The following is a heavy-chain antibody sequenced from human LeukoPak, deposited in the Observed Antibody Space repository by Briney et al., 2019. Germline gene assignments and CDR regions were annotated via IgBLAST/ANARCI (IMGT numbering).Heavy chain of an antibody. D-gene: IGHD1-26*01. CDR3: ARDGRLIVGATGFDY. CDR1: GFTFITYG. J-gene: IGHJ4*02. V-gene: IGHV3-33*01. Sequence: NPGGSLRLSCAASGFTFITYGMHWVRQAPGKGLEWVAVIWYDGSNKYYADSVKGRFTISRDNSKNTLYLQMNSLRAEDTAVYYCARDGRLIVGATGFDYWGQGTLVTVSS. CDR2: IWYDGSNK.